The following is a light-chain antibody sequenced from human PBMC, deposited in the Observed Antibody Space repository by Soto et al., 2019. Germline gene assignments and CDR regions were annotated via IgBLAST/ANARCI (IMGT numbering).Light chain of an antibody. J-gene: IGLJ1*01. CDR1: SGDVGSYNL. V-gene: IGLV2-23*02. CDR2: EVT. Sequence: LTQPPSLSVSPGQSITIPCTLTSGDVGSYNLVSWYQQHPGNAHNLLIYEVTERPSGVSNRFSGSKSGSTASLTISGLQPDDEADYYCCSYAANSEVFGTGTKVTVL. CDR3: CSYAANSEV.